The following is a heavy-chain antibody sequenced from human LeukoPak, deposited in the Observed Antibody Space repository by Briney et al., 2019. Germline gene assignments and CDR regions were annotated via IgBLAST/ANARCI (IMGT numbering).Heavy chain of an antibody. V-gene: IGHV1-3*01. CDR1: GYTFTSYA. D-gene: IGHD4-17*01. CDR2: INAGNGNT. CDR3: ARSDVGYGDYFY. Sequence: ASVKVSCKASGYTFTSYAMHWVRQAPGQRLEWMGWINAGNGNTKYSQKFQGRVTITRDTFASTAYMELSSLRSEDTAVYYCARSDVGYGDYFYWGQGTLVTVSS. J-gene: IGHJ4*02.